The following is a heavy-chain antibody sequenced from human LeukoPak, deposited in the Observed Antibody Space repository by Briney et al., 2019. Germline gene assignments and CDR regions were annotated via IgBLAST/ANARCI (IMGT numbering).Heavy chain of an antibody. Sequence: RTGGSLRLSCAASGFTFSSYAMSWVRQAPGKGLEWVSAISGSGGSTYYADSVKGRFTISRDNSKNTLYLQMNSLRAEDTAVYYCAKEGRNSSSWYVNYYYYYMDVWGKGTTVTVSS. J-gene: IGHJ6*03. CDR1: GFTFSSYA. CDR3: AKEGRNSSSWYVNYYYYYMDV. V-gene: IGHV3-23*01. D-gene: IGHD6-13*01. CDR2: ISGSGGST.